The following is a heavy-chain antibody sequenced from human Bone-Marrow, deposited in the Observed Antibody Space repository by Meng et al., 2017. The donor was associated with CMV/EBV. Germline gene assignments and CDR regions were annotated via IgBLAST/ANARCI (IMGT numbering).Heavy chain of an antibody. Sequence: SLKIPCAASGFTFSSYELNWVRQAPGKGLEWVSYISSSGSTIYYADSVKGRFTISRDNAKNSLYLQMNSLRAEDTGVYYCARVGRIGGWDYWGQGTLVTVSS. D-gene: IGHD2-15*01. V-gene: IGHV3-48*03. CDR1: GFTFSSYE. CDR2: ISSSGSTI. J-gene: IGHJ4*01. CDR3: ARVGRIGGWDY.